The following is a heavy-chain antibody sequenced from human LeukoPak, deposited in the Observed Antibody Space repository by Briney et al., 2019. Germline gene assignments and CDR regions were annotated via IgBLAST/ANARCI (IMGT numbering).Heavy chain of an antibody. Sequence: GGSLRLSCAASGFTFSKYWMLWVRHAPGKGLESVSRINTDGTVTTYADSVKGRFTVSRDNAGNTMFLQMNSVRDEDTAVYYCATKQWLAPPPDSWGQGTPVTVSS. CDR2: INTDGTVT. CDR1: GFTFSKYW. D-gene: IGHD6-19*01. CDR3: ATKQWLAPPPDS. V-gene: IGHV3-74*01. J-gene: IGHJ4*02.